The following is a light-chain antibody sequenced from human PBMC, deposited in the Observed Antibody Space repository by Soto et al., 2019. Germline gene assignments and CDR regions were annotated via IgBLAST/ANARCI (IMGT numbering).Light chain of an antibody. Sequence: EIVLTQSPGTLSLSPGERATLSSRASQSVNSNYLAWYQQKPGQAPRLLIYGASNRATDIPDRFSGSGSGIDFTLTISRLEPEDFAVYHCHQYGSSPRTFGQGTKVEVK. V-gene: IGKV3-20*01. J-gene: IGKJ1*01. CDR2: GAS. CDR1: QSVNSNY. CDR3: HQYGSSPRT.